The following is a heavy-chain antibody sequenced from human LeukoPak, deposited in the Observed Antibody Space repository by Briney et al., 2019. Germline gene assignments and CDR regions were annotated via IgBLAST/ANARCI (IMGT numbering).Heavy chain of an antibody. CDR1: GGSFSGYY. V-gene: IGHV4-34*01. CDR2: INHSGST. J-gene: IGHJ4*02. Sequence: SETLSLTCAVYGGSFSGYYWSWIRQPPGKGLEWIGEINHSGSTNYNPSLKSRVTISVDTSKNQFSLKLSSVTAADTAVYYCARSSAPFYYDSSGYSYWGQGTLVTVSS. D-gene: IGHD3-22*01. CDR3: ARSSAPFYYDSSGYSY.